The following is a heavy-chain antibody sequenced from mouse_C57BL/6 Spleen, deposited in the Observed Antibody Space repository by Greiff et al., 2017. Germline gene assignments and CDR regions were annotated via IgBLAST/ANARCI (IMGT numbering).Heavy chain of an antibody. J-gene: IGHJ1*03. CDR2: INPNYGTT. D-gene: IGHD2-3*01. CDR3: ASPLPIYDGYYVYWYFDV. Sequence: VQLKQSGPELVKPGASVKISCKASGYSFTDYNMNWVKQSNGKSLEWIGVINPNYGTTSYNQKFKGKATLTVDQSSSTAYMQLNSLTSEDSAVYYCASPLPIYDGYYVYWYFDVWGTGTTVTVSS. CDR1: GYSFTDYN. V-gene: IGHV1-39*01.